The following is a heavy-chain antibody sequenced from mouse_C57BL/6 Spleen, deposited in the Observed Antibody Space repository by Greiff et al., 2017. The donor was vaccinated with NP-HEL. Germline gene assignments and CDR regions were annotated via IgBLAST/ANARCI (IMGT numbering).Heavy chain of an antibody. Sequence: VQLVESGAELVKPGASVKLSCKASGYTFTEYTIHWVKQRSGQGLEWIGWFYPGSGSIKYNEKFKDKATLTADKSSSTVYMELSRLTSEDSAVYFCARHEEGYYGSSYCWFAYWGQGTLVTVSA. CDR2: FYPGSGSI. CDR1: GYTFTEYT. D-gene: IGHD1-1*01. CDR3: ARHEEGYYGSSYCWFAY. J-gene: IGHJ3*01. V-gene: IGHV1-62-2*01.